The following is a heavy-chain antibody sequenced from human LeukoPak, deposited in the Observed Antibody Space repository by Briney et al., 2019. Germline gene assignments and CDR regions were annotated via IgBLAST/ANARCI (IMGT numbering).Heavy chain of an antibody. Sequence: SETLSLTCTVSGYSISSGYYWGWIRQPPGKGLEWIGNIYHSGSTYYNPSLKSRVTISVDTSKNQFSLKLSSVTAADTAVYYCASVEYNWKDVDYWGQGTLVTVSS. CDR1: GYSISSGYY. D-gene: IGHD1-20*01. J-gene: IGHJ4*02. V-gene: IGHV4-38-2*02. CDR2: IYHSGST. CDR3: ASVEYNWKDVDY.